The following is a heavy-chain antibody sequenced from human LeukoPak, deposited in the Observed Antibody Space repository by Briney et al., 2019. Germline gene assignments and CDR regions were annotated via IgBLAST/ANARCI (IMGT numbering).Heavy chain of an antibody. CDR2: IIPIFGIA. CDR1: GGTFSSYA. D-gene: IGHD3-9*01. J-gene: IGHJ6*02. CDR3: ARPTETYYDILTGDSYGMDV. V-gene: IGHV1-69*04. Sequence: SVKVSCKASGGTFSSYAISWVRQAPGQGLEWMGRIIPIFGIANYAQKFQGRVTITADKSTSTAYMELSSLRSEDPAVYYCARPTETYYDILTGDSYGMDVWGQGTTVTVSS.